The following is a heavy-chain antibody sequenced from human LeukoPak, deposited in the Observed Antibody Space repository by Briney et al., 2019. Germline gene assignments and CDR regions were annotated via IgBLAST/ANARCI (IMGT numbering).Heavy chain of an antibody. D-gene: IGHD6-13*01. CDR3: LVAAGGNYYYGMDV. Sequence: PGGSLRLSCAASGFTFSDYYMSWVRQAPGKGLEWVSGIYSGGSTYYTESVKGRFTISRDNSKNTLYLQMNSLRAEDTAVYYCLVAAGGNYYYGMDVWGQGTTVTVSS. CDR2: IYSGGST. V-gene: IGHV3-66*01. J-gene: IGHJ6*02. CDR1: GFTFSDYY.